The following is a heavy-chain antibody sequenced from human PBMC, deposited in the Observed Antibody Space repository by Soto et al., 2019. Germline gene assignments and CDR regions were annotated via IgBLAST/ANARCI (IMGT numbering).Heavy chain of an antibody. CDR1: GGSVSSSTSY. V-gene: IGHV4-39*01. J-gene: IGHJ4*02. CDR3: ARLGGLTGYNSAWYEYEH. Sequence: SETLSLTCTVSGGSVSSSTSYWGWIRQPPGKGLEWIGNIYYSGSTYYNPSLKSQVTISLDTSKNQFSLNLSSVTAADTAVYYCARLGGLTGYNSAWYEYEHWGRGTLVTVSS. CDR2: IYYSGST. D-gene: IGHD6-19*01.